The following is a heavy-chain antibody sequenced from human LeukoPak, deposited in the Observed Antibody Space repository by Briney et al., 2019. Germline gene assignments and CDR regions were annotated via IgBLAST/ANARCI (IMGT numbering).Heavy chain of an antibody. CDR2: IISKVDGGTA. CDR1: GFTYSNAW. J-gene: IGHJ4*02. Sequence: PGGSLRLSCSASGFTYSNAWMWVVRQAPGKGLEWVGRIISKVDGGTADYAAPVKGRFTISRDDSKDTVYLQMNSLKTEDTAVYYCTTSGGTTTRFVDYWGQGNLVSVSS. V-gene: IGHV3-15*01. CDR3: TTSGGTTTRFVDY. D-gene: IGHD2/OR15-2a*01.